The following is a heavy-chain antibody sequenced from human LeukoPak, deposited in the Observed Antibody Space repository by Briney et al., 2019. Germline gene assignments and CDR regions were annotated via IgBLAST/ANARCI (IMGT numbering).Heavy chain of an antibody. V-gene: IGHV4-39*07. D-gene: IGHD1-26*01. CDR3: ARAGFGELLVAAFDI. CDR2: IYYSGST. J-gene: IGHJ3*02. CDR1: GGSISSSSYY. Sequence: PSETLSLTCTVSGGSISSSSYYWGWIRQPPGKGLEWIGSIYYSGSTYYNPSLKSRVTISVDTSKNQFSLKLSSVTAEDTAVYYCARAGFGELLVAAFDIWGQGTMVTVSS.